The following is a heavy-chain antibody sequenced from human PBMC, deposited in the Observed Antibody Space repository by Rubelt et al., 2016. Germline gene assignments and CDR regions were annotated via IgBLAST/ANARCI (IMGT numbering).Heavy chain of an antibody. Sequence: QVQLQQWGAGLLKPSETLSLTCAVYGGSFSGYYWSWIRQPPGKGLEWIGEINHSGSTNYNPSLKSRVTISVDASKNQFSLKVSSVTAADTAVYYCARGRRGSSSWLGRDYYGMDVWGQGTTVTVSS. CDR1: GGSFSGYY. D-gene: IGHD6-13*01. CDR2: INHSGST. J-gene: IGHJ6*02. V-gene: IGHV4-34*01. CDR3: ARGRRGSSSWLGRDYYGMDV.